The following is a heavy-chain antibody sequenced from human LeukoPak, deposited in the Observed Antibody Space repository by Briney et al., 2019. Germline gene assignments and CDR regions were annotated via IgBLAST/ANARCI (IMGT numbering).Heavy chain of an antibody. CDR2: ISSSSSYI. CDR1: GFTFNNYN. V-gene: IGHV3-21*01. D-gene: IGHD4-17*01. J-gene: IGHJ4*02. CDR3: ARRDHGDYGEEY. Sequence: GGSLRLSCATSGFTFNNYNMNWVRQAPGKGLEWVSSISSSSSYIYYADSVKGRFTISRDNAKNSLYLQMNSLRAEDTAVYYCARRDHGDYGEEYWGQGTLVTVSS.